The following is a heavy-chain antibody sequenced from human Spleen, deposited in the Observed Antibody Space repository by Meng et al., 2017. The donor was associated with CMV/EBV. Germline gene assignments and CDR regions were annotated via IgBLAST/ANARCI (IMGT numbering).Heavy chain of an antibody. CDR3: ARDHPYPSGWDQALPFDY. J-gene: IGHJ4*02. CDR2: ISSSSSYI. D-gene: IGHD6-19*01. Sequence: GGSLRLSCAASGFTFTTYSMNWVRQAPGKGLEWVSSISSSSSYIYYADSVKGRFTISRDNAKNSLYLQMDSLRAEDTAVYYCARDHPYPSGWDQALPFDYWGQGTLVTVSS. CDR1: GFTFTTYS. V-gene: IGHV3-21*01.